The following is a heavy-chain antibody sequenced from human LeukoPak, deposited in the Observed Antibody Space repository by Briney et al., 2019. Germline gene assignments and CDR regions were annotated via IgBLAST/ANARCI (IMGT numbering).Heavy chain of an antibody. CDR3: ARGATISETGYFDF. Sequence: PSETLSLTCAVYGGSFSRYYWSWIRHSPGKGLEWIAEIDHRGDTNYNPSVKSRVTISVDTSKNQFSLKVRSLSAADTAVYYCARGATISETGYFDFWGQGTPVTVSS. J-gene: IGHJ4*03. CDR2: IDHRGDT. D-gene: IGHD5-24*01. V-gene: IGHV4-34*01. CDR1: GGSFSRYY.